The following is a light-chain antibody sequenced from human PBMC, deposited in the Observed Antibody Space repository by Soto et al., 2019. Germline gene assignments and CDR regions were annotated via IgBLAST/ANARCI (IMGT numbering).Light chain of an antibody. CDR1: QKIRSDY. J-gene: IGKJ2*01. CDR2: GAS. V-gene: IGKV3-20*01. CDR3: QQYGKPPPYT. Sequence: EIVLTQSPGTLSLSPGERATLSCRASQKIRSDYLAWFQQRPGLAPRLLIYGASKRASGIPDRFTGSGSGTAFVHTINRLQPEDFAVDYCQQYGKPPPYTFGQGTKLEI.